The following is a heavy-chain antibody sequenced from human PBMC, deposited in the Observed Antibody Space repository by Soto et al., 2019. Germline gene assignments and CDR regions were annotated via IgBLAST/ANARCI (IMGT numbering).Heavy chain of an antibody. J-gene: IGHJ6*02. V-gene: IGHV3-30-3*01. Sequence: QMQLVESGGGVVQPGRSLRLSCAASGFTFSDYAMHWVRQAPGKGLEWVAVVSYDGRNKYYIDSVEGRFTISRDNSKNTLYLQMNSLRGEDTAVYYCARETDGMDVWGQGTTVTVSS. CDR1: GFTFSDYA. CDR3: ARETDGMDV. CDR2: VSYDGRNK.